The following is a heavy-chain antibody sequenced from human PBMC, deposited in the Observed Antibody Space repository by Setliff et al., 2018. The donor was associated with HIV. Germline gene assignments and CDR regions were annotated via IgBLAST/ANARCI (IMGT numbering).Heavy chain of an antibody. Sequence: PGGSLRLSCAASGFTFSSYAMHWVRQAPGKGLEWVAVVSYGGTNTYYADSVKGRFIISRDDSESTLFLQMNSLRVDDTAVYYCARVRYCGSPSCRKEFDFWGQGTLVTAPQ. CDR1: GFTFSSYA. V-gene: IGHV3-30*04. D-gene: IGHD2-21*01. J-gene: IGHJ4*02. CDR2: VSYGGTNT. CDR3: ARVRYCGSPSCRKEFDF.